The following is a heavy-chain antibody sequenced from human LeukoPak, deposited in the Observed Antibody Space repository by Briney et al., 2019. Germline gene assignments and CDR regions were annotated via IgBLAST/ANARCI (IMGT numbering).Heavy chain of an antibody. J-gene: IGHJ5*02. V-gene: IGHV4-59*01. CDR2: IYDSGRT. CDR1: GDSISSSY. D-gene: IGHD3-10*01. Sequence: SETLSLTCTVSGDSISSSYWSWIRQPPGKGLEWIGYIYDSGRTNYKPSLKSRVTISVDTSKNQFSLKLSSVTAADTAVYYCARGGYYGSGNDFRFDPWGQGTLVTVSS. CDR3: ARGGYYGSGNDFRFDP.